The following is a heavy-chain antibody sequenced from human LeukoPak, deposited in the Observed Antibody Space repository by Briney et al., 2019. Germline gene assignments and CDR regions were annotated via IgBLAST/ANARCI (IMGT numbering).Heavy chain of an antibody. CDR1: GFTFGGYY. Sequence: GGSLRLSCAASGFTFGGYYMTWIRQAPGQGLEWASYISSSGSNRYYADSVKGRFTISRDNAQNSLYLQMNSLRAEDSAVYYCAIGNYRALYWGQGTLVTVSS. D-gene: IGHD1-7*01. CDR3: AIGNYRALY. CDR2: ISSSGSNR. J-gene: IGHJ4*02. V-gene: IGHV3-11*01.